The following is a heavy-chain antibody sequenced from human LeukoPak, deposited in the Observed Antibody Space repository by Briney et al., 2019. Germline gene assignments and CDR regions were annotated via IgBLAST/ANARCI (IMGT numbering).Heavy chain of an antibody. CDR1: GGTFSSYA. V-gene: IGHV1-69*13. CDR2: IIPIFGTA. Sequence: GASVKVSCKASGGTFSSYAISWVRQAPGQGLEWMGGIIPIFGTANYAQKFQGRVTITADESTSTAYMELSSLRSEDTAVYYCARDGGGSSSWYYFDYWGQGTLVTVSS. J-gene: IGHJ4*02. D-gene: IGHD6-13*01. CDR3: ARDGGGSSSWYYFDY.